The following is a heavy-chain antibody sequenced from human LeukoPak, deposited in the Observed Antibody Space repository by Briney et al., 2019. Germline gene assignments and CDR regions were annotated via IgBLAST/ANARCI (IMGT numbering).Heavy chain of an antibody. V-gene: IGHV4-59*11. J-gene: IGHJ3*01. D-gene: IGHD3-22*01. CDR2: ISYIGST. CDR1: GGSFTTHY. CDR3: ASDSISMNAFDA. Sequence: PSETLSLTCTVSGGSFTTHYWSWVRQPPGKGLEWIGYISYIGSTNYNPSLKSRVTISIDTSKNEVSLMLTSVTAADTAVYYCASDSISMNAFDAWGQGTMVTVSS.